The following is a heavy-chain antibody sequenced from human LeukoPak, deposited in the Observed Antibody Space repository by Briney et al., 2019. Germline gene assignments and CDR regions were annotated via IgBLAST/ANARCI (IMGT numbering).Heavy chain of an antibody. V-gene: IGHV3-23*01. CDR1: GFSFSSYA. D-gene: IGHD3-16*01. J-gene: IGHJ4*02. Sequence: GGSLRLSCAASGFSFSSYAMSWVRQAPGKGLEWVSGISGSDGGTYYADSVKGRFTISRDNSENTLYLQMNSLRAEDMAVYYCAKDGGQGADYWGQGTLVSVSS. CDR2: ISGSDGGT. CDR3: AKDGGQGADY.